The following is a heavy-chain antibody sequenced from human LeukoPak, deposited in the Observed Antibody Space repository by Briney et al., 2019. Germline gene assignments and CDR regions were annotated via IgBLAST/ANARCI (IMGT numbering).Heavy chain of an antibody. CDR1: GGSISRYY. CDR2: IYYSGST. V-gene: IGHV4-59*01. Sequence: SETLSLTCTVSGGSISRYYWSWIRQPPGKGLEWIGYIYYSGSTNYNSSVKSRVTISVDASTDQFSLKLRSVTAADTAVYYCARGVGGLGSYYYYGMDVWGQGTTVTVSS. J-gene: IGHJ6*02. D-gene: IGHD2-15*01. CDR3: ARGVGGLGSYYYYGMDV.